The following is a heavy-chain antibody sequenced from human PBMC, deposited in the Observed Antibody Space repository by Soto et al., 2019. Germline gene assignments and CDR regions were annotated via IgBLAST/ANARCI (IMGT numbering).Heavy chain of an antibody. Sequence: QVQLVESGGGVVQPGRSLRLSCAASGFTFSSYAMHWVRQAPGKGLEWVAVISYDGSNKYYADSVKGRFTISRDNSKNPLYLQRNSLSAADTAVYYCARARIYSGSWHHYWGQGTLVTVPS. J-gene: IGHJ4*02. CDR2: ISYDGSNK. CDR1: GFTFSSYA. D-gene: IGHD6-13*01. CDR3: ARARIYSGSWHHY. V-gene: IGHV3-30-3*01.